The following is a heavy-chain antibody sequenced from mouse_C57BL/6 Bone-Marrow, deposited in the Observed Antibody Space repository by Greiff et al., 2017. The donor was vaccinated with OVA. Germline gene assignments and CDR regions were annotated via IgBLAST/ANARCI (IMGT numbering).Heavy chain of an antibody. CDR3: AGSTMITTDGSYWYFDV. Sequence: VQLQQSGPGLVQPSQSLSITCTVSGFSLTSYGVHWVRQSPGKGLEWLGVIWRGGSTDYNAAFMSRLSITKDNSKSQVFFKMNSLQADDTAIYYCAGSTMITTDGSYWYFDVWGTGTTVTVSS. V-gene: IGHV2-5*01. CDR2: IWRGGST. D-gene: IGHD2-4*01. J-gene: IGHJ1*03. CDR1: GFSLTSYG.